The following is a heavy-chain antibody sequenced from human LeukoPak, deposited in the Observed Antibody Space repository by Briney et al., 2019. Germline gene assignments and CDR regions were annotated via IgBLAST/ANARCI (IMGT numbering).Heavy chain of an antibody. Sequence: SSETLSLTCTVSGGSISSGGYYWSWIRQPPGKGLEWIGYIYHSGSTYYNPSLKSRVTISVDRSKNQFSLKLSSVTAADTAVYYCARGTITMVRGVITYFDYWGQGTLVTVSS. D-gene: IGHD3-10*01. CDR1: GGSISSGGYY. CDR3: ARGTITMVRGVITYFDY. V-gene: IGHV4-30-2*01. CDR2: IYHSGST. J-gene: IGHJ4*02.